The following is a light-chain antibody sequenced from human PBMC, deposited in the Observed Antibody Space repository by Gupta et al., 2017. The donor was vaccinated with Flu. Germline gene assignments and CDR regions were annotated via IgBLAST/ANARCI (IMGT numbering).Light chain of an antibody. Sequence: QSALTQPRSVSGSPGQSVAISCTGTSSGVGAYDYVSWYQQHPGQYPKLKIYDANKRPSGVSDGFTGAKSANTATLILSGFKPEDEDDYYCNSYGAISVFGGGTRLTVL. J-gene: IGLJ2*01. V-gene: IGLV2-11*01. CDR3: NSYGAISV. CDR2: DAN. CDR1: SSGVGAYDY.